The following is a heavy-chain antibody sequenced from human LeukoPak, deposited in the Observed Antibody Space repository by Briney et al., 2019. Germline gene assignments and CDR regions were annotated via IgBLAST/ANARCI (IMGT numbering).Heavy chain of an antibody. CDR2: ISNDGSKK. CDR3: ARDGYYSSGTYFDY. J-gene: IGHJ4*02. Sequence: PGGSLRLSCAASGFTFSSYAVHWVRQAPGKGLEWVAVISNDGSKKYYADSVRGQFTISRDNSKNTLYLQMNGLRTEDTAVYYCARDGYYSSGTYFDYWGQGTLVTVPS. D-gene: IGHD3-10*01. CDR1: GFTFSSYA. V-gene: IGHV3-30-3*01.